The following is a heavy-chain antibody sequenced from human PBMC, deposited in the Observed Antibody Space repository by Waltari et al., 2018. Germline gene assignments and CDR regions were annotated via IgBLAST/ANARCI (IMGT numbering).Heavy chain of an antibody. V-gene: IGHV1-8*01. CDR1: GYTFTSYD. CDR3: ARVRPARRGTYGMDV. J-gene: IGHJ6*02. D-gene: IGHD3-10*01. Sequence: QVQLVQSGAEVKKPGASVKVSCKASGYTFTSYDINWVRQAPGQGLEWMGWMNPNSGNTGYAQKFQGRVTMTRNTSISTAYMELSSLRSEDTAVYYCARVRPARRGTYGMDVWGQGTTVTVSS. CDR2: MNPNSGNT.